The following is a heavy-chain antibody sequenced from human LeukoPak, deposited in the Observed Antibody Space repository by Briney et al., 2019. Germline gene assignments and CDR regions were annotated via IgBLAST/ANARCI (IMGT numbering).Heavy chain of an antibody. CDR1: GGSISSGGYS. CDR2: IYHSGST. Sequence: SETLSLTCAVSGGSISSGGYSWSWIRQPPGKGLEWIGYIYHSGSTYYNPSLKSRVTISVDRSKNQFSLKLSSVTAADTAVYYCAKSAMWYSSSWYDIGYWGQGTLVTVSS. V-gene: IGHV4-30-2*01. D-gene: IGHD6-13*01. CDR3: AKSAMWYSSSWYDIGY. J-gene: IGHJ4*02.